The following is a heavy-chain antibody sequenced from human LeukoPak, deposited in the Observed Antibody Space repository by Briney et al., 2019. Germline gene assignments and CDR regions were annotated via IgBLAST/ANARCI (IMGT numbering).Heavy chain of an antibody. J-gene: IGHJ4*02. V-gene: IGHV1-2*02. Sequence: ASVEVSCKASGYTFTGYYMHWVRQAPGQGLEWMGWINPNSGGTNYAQKFQGRVTMTRDTSISTAYMELSRLRSDDTAVYYCARDIFERWELLEDYWGQGTLVTVSS. CDR3: ARDIFERWELLEDY. CDR2: INPNSGGT. D-gene: IGHD1-26*01. CDR1: GYTFTGYY.